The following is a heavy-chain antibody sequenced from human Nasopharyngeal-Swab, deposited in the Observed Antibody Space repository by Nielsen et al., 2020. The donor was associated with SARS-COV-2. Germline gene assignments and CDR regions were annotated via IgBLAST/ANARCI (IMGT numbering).Heavy chain of an antibody. V-gene: IGHV4-39*07. CDR3: ASSSWDNWFDP. D-gene: IGHD6-13*01. J-gene: IGHJ5*02. Sequence: WIRQPPGKGLERIGSIYYSGSTYYNPSLKSRVTISVDTSKNQFSLKLSSVTAADPAVYYCASSSWDNWFDPWGQGTLVTVSS. CDR2: IYYSGST.